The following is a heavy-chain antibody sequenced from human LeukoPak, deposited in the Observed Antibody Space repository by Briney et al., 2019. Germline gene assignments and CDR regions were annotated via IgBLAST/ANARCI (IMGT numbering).Heavy chain of an antibody. CDR3: ARKISWELPPIYYYYYMDV. V-gene: IGHV1-2*02. Sequence: ASVKVSCKASGYTFTGYYMHWVRQAPGQGLEWMGWINPNSGGTNYAQKFQGRVTMTRDTSISTAYMELRSLRSDDTAVYYCARKISWELPPIYYYYYMDVWGKGTTVTVSS. CDR1: GYTFTGYY. J-gene: IGHJ6*03. CDR2: INPNSGGT. D-gene: IGHD1-26*01.